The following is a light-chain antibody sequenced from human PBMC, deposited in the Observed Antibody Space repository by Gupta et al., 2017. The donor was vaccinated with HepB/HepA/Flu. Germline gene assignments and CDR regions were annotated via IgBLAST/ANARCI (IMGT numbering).Light chain of an antibody. CDR1: SSNIGSNT. J-gene: IGLJ3*02. CDR3: AAWDDSLNGWV. Sequence: SVLTHPPSASGPPGQRVTISCSGSSSNIGSNTVHWYQQLPGTAPKLLIYSNNQRPSGVPDRFSGSKSGTSASLAISGLQSEDEADYYCAAWDDSLNGWVFGGGTKLTVL. CDR2: SNN. V-gene: IGLV1-44*01.